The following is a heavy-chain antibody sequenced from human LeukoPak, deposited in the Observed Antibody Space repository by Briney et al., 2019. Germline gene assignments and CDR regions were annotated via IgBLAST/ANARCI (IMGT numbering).Heavy chain of an antibody. V-gene: IGHV4-34*01. Sequence: PSETLSLTCAVYGGSFSGYYWSWIRQPPGEGLEGIGEIHHSGSTNYNPSLKSRVTISVDTSKNPFSLKLSSVTAADTAVYYRARVSQLWLYPHFDYWGQGTLVTVSS. J-gene: IGHJ4*02. D-gene: IGHD3-16*01. CDR2: IHHSGST. CDR1: GGSFSGYY. CDR3: ARVSQLWLYPHFDY.